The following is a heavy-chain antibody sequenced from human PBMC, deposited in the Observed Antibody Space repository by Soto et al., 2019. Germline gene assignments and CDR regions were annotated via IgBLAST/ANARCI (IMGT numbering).Heavy chain of an antibody. CDR2: NIPILGIT. J-gene: IGHJ4*02. Sequence: GASVKVSCKASGGTFSSYTISWVRQAPGQGLEWMGRNIPILGITNYAQKFQGRVTITADKSTSTAYMELSSLRSEDTAVYYCARPKGSYSSGYYYFDYWGQGTLVTVSS. V-gene: IGHV1-69*02. CDR3: ARPKGSYSSGYYYFDY. D-gene: IGHD6-19*01. CDR1: GGTFSSYT.